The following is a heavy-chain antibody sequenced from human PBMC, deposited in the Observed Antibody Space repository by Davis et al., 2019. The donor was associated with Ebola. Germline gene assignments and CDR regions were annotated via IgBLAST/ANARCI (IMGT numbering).Heavy chain of an antibody. CDR3: AGLGGGGATDFDS. CDR1: GYTFTNYF. D-gene: IGHD1-26*01. J-gene: IGHJ4*02. Sequence: AASVKVSCKISGYTFTNYFLHWVRQAPGQGLEWMGRINPDTGGAYFAQKFQGRVTMTRDTSISTAYMELSGLGSDDTAVYYCAGLGGGGATDFDSWGQGTLVTVSS. V-gene: IGHV1-2*06. CDR2: INPDTGGA.